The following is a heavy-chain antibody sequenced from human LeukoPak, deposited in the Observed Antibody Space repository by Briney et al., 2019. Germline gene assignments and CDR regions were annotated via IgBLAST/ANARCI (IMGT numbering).Heavy chain of an antibody. CDR1: GFTVSSSY. CDR3: ARLLRVGTAAGFDY. J-gene: IGHJ4*02. CDR2: IYSGGST. Sequence: GGSLRLSGAASGFTVSSSYMSWVRQAPGKGLEWVSVIYSGGSTYYADSVKGRFTISRDNSKNTLSLQMNSLRAEDTAVYYCARLLRVGTAAGFDYWGQGTLVTVSS. D-gene: IGHD6-13*01. V-gene: IGHV3-53*01.